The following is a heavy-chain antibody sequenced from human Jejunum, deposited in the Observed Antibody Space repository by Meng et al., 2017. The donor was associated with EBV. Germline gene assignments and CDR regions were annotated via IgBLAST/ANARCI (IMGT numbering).Heavy chain of an antibody. CDR1: GFSFSGYW. CDR2: IDSDGSNT. V-gene: IGHV3-74*01. Sequence: EVQLVGSGGGLVQPGGSLSLSVAASGFSFSGYWMEWVRQAPGKGLVWVSRIDSDGSNTNYADSVKGRFTISRDNAKNTLYLQMNSLRPEDTAVYYCARGNHGPDYWGQGTLVTVSS. J-gene: IGHJ4*02. D-gene: IGHD1-14*01. CDR3: ARGNHGPDY.